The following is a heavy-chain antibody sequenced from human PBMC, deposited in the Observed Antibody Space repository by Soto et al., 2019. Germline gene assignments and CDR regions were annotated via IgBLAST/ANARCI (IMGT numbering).Heavy chain of an antibody. J-gene: IGHJ3*01. V-gene: IGHV1-18*01. Sequence: QVQLVQSGAEVKKPGASVKVSCKTSGYTFTGYGINWVRQAPGHGLEWMGWISVFNGNTKYGQNIQDRVIMTTDTSTSTAYMERRSLLSDDTAVYFCGRDGSGGIIDSWGQGTMLIVSS. CDR1: GYTFTGYG. D-gene: IGHD2-15*01. CDR3: GRDGSGGIIDS. CDR2: ISVFNGNT.